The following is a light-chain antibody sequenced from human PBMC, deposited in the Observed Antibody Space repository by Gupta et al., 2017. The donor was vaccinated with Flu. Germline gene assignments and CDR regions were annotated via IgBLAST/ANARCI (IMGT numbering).Light chain of an antibody. CDR1: QNVRNN. V-gene: IGKV3-15*01. Sequence: EIVMTQSPAIMSVSSGERATLSCRASQNVRNNFLTWYQQKPGQAPRLLMHGVSTRATGIPARFSGSGSGTECTLTISSLQSEDFAVYYCPHYSDWPLTFGGGTKVVIK. CDR3: PHYSDWPLT. J-gene: IGKJ4*01. CDR2: GVS.